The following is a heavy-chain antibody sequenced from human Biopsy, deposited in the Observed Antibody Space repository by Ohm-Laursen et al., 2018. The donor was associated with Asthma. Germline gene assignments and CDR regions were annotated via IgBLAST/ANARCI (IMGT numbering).Heavy chain of an antibody. CDR1: GFTFGDYW. J-gene: IGHJ1*01. CDR3: ARTFHFWSPYHAGHYQL. V-gene: IGHV3-7*01. CDR2: IKHDGSEN. Sequence: GSLRLSCTASGFTFGDYWMSWVRQVPGRGLEWVANIKHDGSENNHVDSLKGRFTISRDNAKNSLYLQMNSLRAEDTAVYYCARTFHFWSPYHAGHYQLWGQGTLVTVSS. D-gene: IGHD3-3*02.